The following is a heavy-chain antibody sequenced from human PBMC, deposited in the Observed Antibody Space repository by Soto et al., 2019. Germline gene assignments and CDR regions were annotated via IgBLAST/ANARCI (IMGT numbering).Heavy chain of an antibody. CDR2: IYYSGST. Sequence: SETLSLTCTVSGGSISSYYWSWIRQPPGKGLEWIGYIYYSGSTNYNPSLKSRVTISVDTSKNQFSLKLSSVTAADTAVYYCTREGRYDSSGYSGWGQGTLVTVSS. V-gene: IGHV4-59*01. J-gene: IGHJ4*02. CDR3: TREGRYDSSGYSG. D-gene: IGHD3-22*01. CDR1: GGSISSYY.